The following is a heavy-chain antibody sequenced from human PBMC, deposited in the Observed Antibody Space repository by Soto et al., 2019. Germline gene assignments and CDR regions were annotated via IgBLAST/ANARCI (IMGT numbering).Heavy chain of an antibody. D-gene: IGHD3-3*01. CDR3: ARLVRLIFVLGQPDYYHYGMDV. J-gene: IGHJ6*02. CDR2: INPSGGST. V-gene: IGHV1-46*01. CDR1: GYTFTSYY. Sequence: ASVKVSCKASGYTFTSYYMYWVRQAPGQGLEWMGIINPSGGSTSYAQKFQGRVTMTRDTSTSTVYMELSSLRSEDTAVYYCARLVRLIFVLGQPDYYHYGMDVWGQGTTVTVSS.